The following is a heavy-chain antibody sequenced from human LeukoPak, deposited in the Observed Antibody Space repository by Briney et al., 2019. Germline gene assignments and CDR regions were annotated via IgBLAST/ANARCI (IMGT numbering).Heavy chain of an antibody. CDR3: TRGTDGLWDF. V-gene: IGHV3-53*01. CDR2: IYSGGTT. CDR1: GFTVSGNY. Sequence: QTGGSLRLSCAVSGFTVSGNYMSWVRQAPGKGLEWVSLIYSGGTTYYADSVKGRFTISRDNSKNTLYLQMNSLRAGDTAVYYCTRGTDGLWDFWGQGTLVTVSS. J-gene: IGHJ4*02. D-gene: IGHD2-8*01.